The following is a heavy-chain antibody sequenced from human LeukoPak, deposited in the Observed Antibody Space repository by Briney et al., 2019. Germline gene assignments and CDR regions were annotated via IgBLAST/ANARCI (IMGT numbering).Heavy chain of an antibody. Sequence: SETLSLTCTVSGGSISSYYWGWIRQSPGRGLEWIGYISPSGNTNYNPSLRSRVTISVDTSKNQFSLKLTSVTAADTAVYYCARVDRRASTVTTNFYYYYMDVWGKGTTVTVSS. D-gene: IGHD4-17*01. CDR1: GGSISSYY. J-gene: IGHJ6*03. CDR2: ISPSGNT. CDR3: ARVDRRASTVTTNFYYYYMDV. V-gene: IGHV4-4*09.